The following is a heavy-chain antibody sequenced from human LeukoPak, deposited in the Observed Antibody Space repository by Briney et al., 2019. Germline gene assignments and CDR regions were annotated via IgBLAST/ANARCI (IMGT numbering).Heavy chain of an antibody. D-gene: IGHD2-2*02. CDR3: ATAPILRGEGGEHYRCGMDV. Sequence: PSETLSLTCGVSIVPISSGNWWSWVRQSPGKGLEWIGEIHHNGTRNYNPSLKSRVTISADTFKNHFSLILTSLTAADTAVYYCATAPILRGEGGEHYRCGMDVWGQGTTVIVSS. J-gene: IGHJ6*02. CDR2: IHHNGTR. CDR1: IVPISSGNW. V-gene: IGHV4/OR15-8*01.